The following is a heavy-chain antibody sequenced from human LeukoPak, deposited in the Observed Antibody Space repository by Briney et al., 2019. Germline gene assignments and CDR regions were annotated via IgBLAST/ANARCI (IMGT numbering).Heavy chain of an antibody. V-gene: IGHV1-8*01. J-gene: IGHJ4*02. D-gene: IGHD6-19*01. CDR1: GYTFTSYD. CDR2: MNPNSGNT. CDR3: ARVPSRSGWSFDDY. Sequence: ASVKVSCKASGYTFTSYDINWVRQATGQGLEWMGWMNPNSGNTGYAQKFQGRVTTTRNTSIGTAYMELSSLRSEDTAVYYCARVPSRSGWSFDDYWGQGTLVTVSS.